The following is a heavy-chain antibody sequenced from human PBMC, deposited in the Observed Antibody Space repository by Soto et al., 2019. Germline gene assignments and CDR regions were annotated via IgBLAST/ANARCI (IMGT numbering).Heavy chain of an antibody. CDR3: ARGRYQLPSHVDYYYYMDV. D-gene: IGHD2-2*01. CDR1: GFTVSSNY. V-gene: IGHV3-53*04. Sequence: PGGSLRLSCAASGFTVSSNYMSWVRQATGKGLEWVSVIYSGGSTYYADSVKGRFTISRHNSKNTLYLQMNSLRAEDTAVYYCARGRYQLPSHVDYYYYMDVWGKGTTVTVSS. CDR2: IYSGGST. J-gene: IGHJ6*03.